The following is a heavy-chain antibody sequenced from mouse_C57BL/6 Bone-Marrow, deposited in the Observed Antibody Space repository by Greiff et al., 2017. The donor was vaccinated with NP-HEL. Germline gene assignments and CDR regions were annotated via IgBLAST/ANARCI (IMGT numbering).Heavy chain of an antibody. Sequence: EVKLQESGPGLVKPSQSLSLTCSVTGYSITSGYYWNWIRQFPGNKLEWMGYISYDGSNNYNPSLKNRISITRDTSKNQFFLKLNSVTTEDTATYYCRATVGYWYFDVWGTGTTVTVSS. CDR3: RATVGYWYFDV. D-gene: IGHD1-1*01. CDR1: GYSITSGYY. V-gene: IGHV3-6*01. CDR2: ISYDGSN. J-gene: IGHJ1*03.